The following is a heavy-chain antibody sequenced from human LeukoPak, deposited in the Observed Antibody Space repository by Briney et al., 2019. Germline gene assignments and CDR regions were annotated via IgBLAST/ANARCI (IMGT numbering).Heavy chain of an antibody. Sequence: KPSETLSLTCTVSGYSISSGYYWGWIRQPPGKGLEWIGSIYHSGSTYYNPSLKSRVTISVDTSKNHFSLNLSSVTAADTAVYYCARVDSGWPQVAFDYWGQGTLVTVSS. CDR3: ARVDSGWPQVAFDY. CDR1: GYSISSGYY. V-gene: IGHV4-38-2*02. D-gene: IGHD6-19*01. CDR2: IYHSGST. J-gene: IGHJ4*02.